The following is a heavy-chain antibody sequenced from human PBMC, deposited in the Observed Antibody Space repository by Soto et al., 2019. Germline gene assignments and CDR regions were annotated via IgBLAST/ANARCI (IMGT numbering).Heavy chain of an antibody. CDR2: IYYSGST. J-gene: IGHJ5*02. CDR1: GGSISSSY. Sequence: SETLSLTCTVSGGSISSSYWSWIRQPPGKGLEWIGYIYYSGSTNYSPSLKSRVTISLDTSKNQFSLSLSSVTAADTAVYYCARGRGYSYGLDPWGQGTLVTVSS. D-gene: IGHD5-18*01. CDR3: ARGRGYSYGLDP. V-gene: IGHV4-59*08.